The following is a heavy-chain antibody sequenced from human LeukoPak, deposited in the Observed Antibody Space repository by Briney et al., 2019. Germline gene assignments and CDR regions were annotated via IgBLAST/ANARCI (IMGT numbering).Heavy chain of an antibody. CDR2: MNPNSGNT. Sequence: ASVKVSCKASGYTFTSYDINWVRQATGQGLEWMGWMNPNSGNTGYAQKFQGRVIMTRNTSISTAYMELSSLRSEDTAVYYCARVGYIVVVPAAISEYFQHWGQGTLVTVSS. CDR3: ARVGYIVVVPAAISEYFQH. V-gene: IGHV1-8*01. J-gene: IGHJ1*01. D-gene: IGHD2-2*01. CDR1: GYTFTSYD.